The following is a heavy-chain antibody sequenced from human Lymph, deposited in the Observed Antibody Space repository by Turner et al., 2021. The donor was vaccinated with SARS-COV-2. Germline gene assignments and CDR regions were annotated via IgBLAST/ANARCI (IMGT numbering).Heavy chain of an antibody. CDR1: CVTFSLYW. V-gene: IGHV3-7*01. Sequence: EVQLVESGGGLVQPGGSLRLSWAASCVTFSLYWMGWVRQAQGKGLEWVSNIKQDGSDKYYVDSVKGRFTISRDNAKNSLYLQMNSLRAEDTAVYYCARVEMATISFDYWGQGTLVPVSS. CDR3: ARVEMATISFDY. J-gene: IGHJ4*02. CDR2: IKQDGSDK.